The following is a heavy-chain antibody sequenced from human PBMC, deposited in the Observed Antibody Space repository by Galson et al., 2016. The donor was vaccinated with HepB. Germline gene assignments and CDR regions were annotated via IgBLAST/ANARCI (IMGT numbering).Heavy chain of an antibody. J-gene: IGHJ3*02. D-gene: IGHD5-12*01. Sequence: SVKVSCKASGYTFTSYDINWVRQATGQGPEWMGGFDPEDGETIYAQKFQGRVTMTEDTSTDTAYMELSSLRSEDTAVYYCATDMRSGIVATISYAFDIWGQGTMVTVSS. CDR3: ATDMRSGIVATISYAFDI. CDR1: GYTFTSYD. V-gene: IGHV1-24*01. CDR2: FDPEDGET.